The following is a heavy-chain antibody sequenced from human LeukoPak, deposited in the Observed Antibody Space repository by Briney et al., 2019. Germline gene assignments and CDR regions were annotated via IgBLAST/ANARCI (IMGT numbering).Heavy chain of an antibody. CDR2: ISGSGGST. V-gene: IGHV3-23*01. D-gene: IGHD4-23*01. CDR3: ARAEGYGGELDS. Sequence: GGTLRLSCAASGFTFSSYGMYWVRQAPGKGLEWVSAISGSGGSTYYADSVKGRFTISRDNSKNRLYLQMNSLRAEDTAVYYCARAEGYGGELDSWGQGTLVTVSS. J-gene: IGHJ4*02. CDR1: GFTFSSYG.